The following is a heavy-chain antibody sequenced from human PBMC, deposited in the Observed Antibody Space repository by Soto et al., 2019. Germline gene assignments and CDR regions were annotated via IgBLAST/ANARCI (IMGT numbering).Heavy chain of an antibody. CDR2: IYYSGST. CDR1: GGSISSGGYY. J-gene: IGHJ4*02. CDR3: ARAKVRAAAGTPFCFFDY. D-gene: IGHD6-13*01. Sequence: PSETLSLTCTVSGGSISSGGYYWSWIRQHPGKGLEWIGYIYYSGSTYYNPSLKSRVTISVDTSKNQFSLKLSSVTAADTAVYYCARAKVRAAAGTPFCFFDYWGQGTLVTVSS. V-gene: IGHV4-31*03.